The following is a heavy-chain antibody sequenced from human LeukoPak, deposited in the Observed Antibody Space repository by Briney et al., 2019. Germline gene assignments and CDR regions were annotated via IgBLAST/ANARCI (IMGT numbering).Heavy chain of an antibody. Sequence: SETLSLTCAVCGGSFSGYYWSWIRQPPGKGLEWIGEINHSGSTNYNPSLKSRVTISVDTSKNQFSLRLSSVTAADTAVYYCASLLDTLNYDFWSGYLDYWGQGTLVTVFS. CDR3: ASLLDTLNYDFWSGYLDY. V-gene: IGHV4-34*01. CDR2: INHSGST. J-gene: IGHJ4*02. CDR1: GGSFSGYY. D-gene: IGHD3-3*01.